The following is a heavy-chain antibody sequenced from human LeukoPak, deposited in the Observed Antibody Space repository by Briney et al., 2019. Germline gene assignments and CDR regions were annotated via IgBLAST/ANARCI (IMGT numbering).Heavy chain of an antibody. CDR2: VSYSGGT. D-gene: IGHD3-22*01. CDR1: GGPISTYY. J-gene: IGHJ5*01. V-gene: IGHV4-59*01. Sequence: SETLSLTCTVSGGPISTYYWSWIRQPPGKRLEWVGYVSYSGGTNYNPSLKSRVTISVDTSKNQFSLKLTSVTAADTALYYCARADDRSGYFGGRFDSWGQGTLVTVSS. CDR3: ARADDRSGYFGGRFDS.